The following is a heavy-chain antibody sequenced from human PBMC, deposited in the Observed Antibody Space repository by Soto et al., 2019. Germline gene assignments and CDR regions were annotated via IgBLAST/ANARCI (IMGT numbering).Heavy chain of an antibody. D-gene: IGHD3-10*01. Sequence: PSETLSLTCAVSGGSISSSNWLSWVRQPPGKGLEWIGEIYHSGSTNYNPSLKSRVTISVDKSKNQFSLKLSSVTAADTAVYYCARHETYYYGSGSYGYYYYYGMDVWGQGTTVTVSS. J-gene: IGHJ6*02. CDR3: ARHETYYYGSGSYGYYYYYGMDV. V-gene: IGHV4-4*02. CDR1: GGSISSSNW. CDR2: IYHSGST.